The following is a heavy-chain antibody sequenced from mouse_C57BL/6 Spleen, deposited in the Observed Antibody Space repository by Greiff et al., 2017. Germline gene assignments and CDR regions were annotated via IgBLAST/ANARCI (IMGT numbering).Heavy chain of an antibody. Sequence: QVQLQQPGAELVKPGASVKLSCKASGYTFTSYWMHWVKQRPGQGLEWIGMIHPNSGSTNYNEKFKSKATLTVDKSSSTAYMQLSSLTSEDSAVYYCASSGYGYGWFAYWGQGTLVTVSA. CDR2: IHPNSGST. D-gene: IGHD2-2*01. CDR3: ASSGYGYGWFAY. J-gene: IGHJ3*01. V-gene: IGHV1-64*01. CDR1: GYTFTSYW.